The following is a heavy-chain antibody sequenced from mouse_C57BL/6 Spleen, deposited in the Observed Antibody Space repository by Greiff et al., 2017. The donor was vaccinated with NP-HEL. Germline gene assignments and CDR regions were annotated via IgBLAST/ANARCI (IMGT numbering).Heavy chain of an antibody. CDR1: GYTFTSYW. J-gene: IGHJ3*01. V-gene: IGHV1-69*01. CDR2: IDPSDSYT. CDR3: ARGIYDYDFAY. Sequence: VQLQQPGAELVMPGASVKLSCKASGYTFTSYWMHWVKQRPGQGLEWIGEIDPSDSYTNYNQKFKGKSTLTVDKSSSTAYMQLSSLTSEDSAVYYCARGIYDYDFAYWGQGTLFTVSA. D-gene: IGHD2-4*01.